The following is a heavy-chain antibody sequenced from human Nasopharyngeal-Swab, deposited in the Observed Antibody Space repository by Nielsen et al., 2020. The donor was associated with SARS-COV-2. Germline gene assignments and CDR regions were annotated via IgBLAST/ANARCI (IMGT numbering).Heavy chain of an antibody. D-gene: IGHD6-13*01. CDR2: INHRRNT. CDR1: GGSISSSSYY. Sequence: SETLSLTCTVSGGSISSSSYYWVWIRQPPGKGLEWIGEINHRRNTNYNPSLQSRLTISVDTFKNQFSLKLSSVTAADTAVYYCARVRSSSWYMDNNWFDPWGQGTLVTVSS. J-gene: IGHJ5*02. CDR3: ARVRSSSWYMDNNWFDP. V-gene: IGHV4-39*07.